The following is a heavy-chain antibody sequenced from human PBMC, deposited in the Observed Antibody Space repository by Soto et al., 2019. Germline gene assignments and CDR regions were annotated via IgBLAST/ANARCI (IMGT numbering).Heavy chain of an antibody. CDR2: IGTAGDT. Sequence: EVQLVESGGGLVQPGGSLRLSCAASGFTFSTHDMHWVRQATGKGLEWVSAIGTAGDTYYPDSVKGRFAISRENAKNSLYLQVNSLRVGDKAVYYCARGPWPRGDSSGFYYYFDYWGQGTLVTVSS. D-gene: IGHD3-22*01. J-gene: IGHJ4*02. CDR1: GFTFSTHD. CDR3: ARGPWPRGDSSGFYYYFDY. V-gene: IGHV3-13*04.